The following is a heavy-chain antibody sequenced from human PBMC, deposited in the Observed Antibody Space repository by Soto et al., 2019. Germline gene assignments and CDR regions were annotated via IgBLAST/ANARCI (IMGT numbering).Heavy chain of an antibody. CDR3: ARHTQLRYYEGGFDP. CDR2: IYYSGST. D-gene: IGHD3-9*01. Sequence: QLQLEESGPGLVKPSETLSLTCTVSGGSIRSSSYYWGWIRQPPGKGLEWIGSIYYSGSTYYNPSLKSRVTISVDTSKNQFSLRLSSVTAADTALYYCARHTQLRYYEGGFDPWGQGTLVTVSA. V-gene: IGHV4-39*01. J-gene: IGHJ5*02. CDR1: GGSIRSSSYY.